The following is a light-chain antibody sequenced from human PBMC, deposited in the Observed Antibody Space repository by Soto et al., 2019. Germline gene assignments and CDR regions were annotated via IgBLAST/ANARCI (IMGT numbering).Light chain of an antibody. V-gene: IGLV1-40*01. CDR1: NSDIGAGYD. CDR2: ANY. CDR3: QSYDSSLRGV. J-gene: IGLJ1*01. Sequence: QSVLTQPPSVSGAPGQRVTISCTGGNSDIGAGYDVHWYQQLPGAAPKLVIYANYNRPSGVPDRFSASKSGTSASLAITGLQDDDEADYYCQSYDSSLRGVFGTGTKLTVL.